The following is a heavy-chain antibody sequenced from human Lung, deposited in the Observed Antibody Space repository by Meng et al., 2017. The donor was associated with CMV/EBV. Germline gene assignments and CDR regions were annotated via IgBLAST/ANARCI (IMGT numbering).Heavy chain of an antibody. CDR2: IHPSGHP. V-gene: IGHV1-18*01. CDR1: GYTYTDYQ. CDR3: VKHSSDWSLDS. D-gene: IGHD6-19*01. J-gene: IGHJ4*02. Sequence: ASXXVSCKASGYTYTDYQTDWVRQAPGQGLEWMGWIHPSGHPTYAQKFQGRVTMTIDTSTTTASMELRSLRSDDSALYYCVKHSSDWSLDSWGQGTRVT.